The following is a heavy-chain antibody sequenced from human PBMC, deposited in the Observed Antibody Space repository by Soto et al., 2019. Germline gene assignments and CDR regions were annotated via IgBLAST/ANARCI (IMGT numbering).Heavy chain of an antibody. CDR3: VRDLLGSGGHFDY. J-gene: IGHJ4*02. D-gene: IGHD7-27*01. CDR1: GFIFSSFG. V-gene: IGHV3-33*01. CDR2: IWYDGSNT. Sequence: GGSLRLSCAASGFIFSSFGMHWVRQAPGKGLEWVAHIWYDGSNTYYADSVKGRFTISRDNSRNTVYLQMNSLRAEDTAVYHCVRDLLGSGGHFDYWGQGTLVTVSS.